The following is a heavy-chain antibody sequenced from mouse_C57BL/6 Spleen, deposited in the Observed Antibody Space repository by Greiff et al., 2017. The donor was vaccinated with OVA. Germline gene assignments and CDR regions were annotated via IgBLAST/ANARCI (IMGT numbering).Heavy chain of an antibody. Sequence: EVMLVESGGGLVKPGGSLKLSCAASGFTFSSYTMSWVRQTPEKRLEWVATISGGGGNTYYPDSVKGRFTISRDNAKNTLYLQMSSLRSEDTALYYCARQSDSLDYWGQGTSVTVSS. V-gene: IGHV5-9*01. CDR3: ARQSDSLDY. CDR1: GFTFSSYT. CDR2: ISGGGGNT. J-gene: IGHJ4*01.